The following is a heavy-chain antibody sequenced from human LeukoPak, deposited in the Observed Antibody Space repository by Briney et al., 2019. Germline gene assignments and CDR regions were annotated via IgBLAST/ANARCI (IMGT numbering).Heavy chain of an antibody. CDR2: MNPNSGNT. CDR3: ARGEYSSSSSLDY. V-gene: IGHV1-8*02. D-gene: IGHD6-6*01. CDR1: GGTFSSYA. Sequence: GASVKVSCKASGGTFSSYAINWVRQATGQGLEWMGWMNPNSGNTGYAQKFQGRVTMTRNTSISTAYMELSSLRSEDTAVYYCARGEYSSSSSLDYWGQGTLVTVSS. J-gene: IGHJ4*02.